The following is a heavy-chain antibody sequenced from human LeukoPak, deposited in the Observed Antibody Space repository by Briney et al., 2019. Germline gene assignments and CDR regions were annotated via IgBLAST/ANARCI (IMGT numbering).Heavy chain of an antibody. CDR3: ARGRIQLWSYFDY. D-gene: IGHD5-18*01. CDR2: ISYDGSNK. J-gene: IGHJ4*02. V-gene: IGHV3-30-3*01. Sequence: LSLTCTVSGGSISSSGYYWGWIRQAPGKGLEWVAVISYDGSNKYYADSVKGRFTISRDNSKNTLYLQMNSLRAEDTAVYYCARGRIQLWSYFDYWGQGTLVTVSS. CDR1: GGSISSSG.